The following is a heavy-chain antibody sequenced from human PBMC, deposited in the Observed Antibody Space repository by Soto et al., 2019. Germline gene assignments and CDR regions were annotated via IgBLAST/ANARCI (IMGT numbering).Heavy chain of an antibody. Sequence: QMQLVQSGPEVKKPGTSVKVSCKASGFTFTSSAVQWVRQARGQRLEWIGWIVVGSGNTNYAQKFQERVTITRDMSTSTAYMELSSLRSEDTAVYYFAAAPPPYYYDSSGYYSFDYWGQGTLVTASS. D-gene: IGHD3-22*01. V-gene: IGHV1-58*01. J-gene: IGHJ4*02. CDR2: IVVGSGNT. CDR3: AAAPPPYYYDSSGYYSFDY. CDR1: GFTFTSSA.